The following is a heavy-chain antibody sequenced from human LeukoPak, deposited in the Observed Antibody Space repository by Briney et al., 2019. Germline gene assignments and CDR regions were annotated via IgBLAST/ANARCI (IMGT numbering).Heavy chain of an antibody. V-gene: IGHV4-38-2*02. D-gene: IGHD3-10*01. CDR1: NYSISSGYY. J-gene: IGHJ3*02. CDR2: IFYSGST. Sequence: KSSETLSLTCTVSNYSISSGYYWGWIRQPPGKGLEWIGNIFYSGSTYYSPSLKSRVTISLDTSRNQFSLKLNSVTAADTAVYYCAKSNGYGLVDIWGQGTMVTVSS. CDR3: AKSNGYGLVDI.